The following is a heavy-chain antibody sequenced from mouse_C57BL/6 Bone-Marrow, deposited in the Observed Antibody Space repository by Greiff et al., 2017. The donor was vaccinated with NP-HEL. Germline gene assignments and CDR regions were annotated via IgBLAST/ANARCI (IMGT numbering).Heavy chain of an antibody. D-gene: IGHD2-1*01. CDR3: ARVYTDYATAY. V-gene: IGHV1-64*01. J-gene: IGHJ4*01. CDR1: GYTFTSYW. Sequence: QVQLKQPGAELVKPGASVKLSCKASGYTFTSYWMHWVKQRPGQGLEWIGMIHPNSGSTNYNEKFKSKATLTVDKSSSTAYMQLSSLTSEDSAVYYGARVYTDYATAYCCQGTSVAVPS. CDR2: IHPNSGST.